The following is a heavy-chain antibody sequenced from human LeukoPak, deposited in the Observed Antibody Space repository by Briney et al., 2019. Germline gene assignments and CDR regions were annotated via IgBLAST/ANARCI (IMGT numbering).Heavy chain of an antibody. CDR2: IYDSGST. V-gene: IGHV4-39*01. CDR1: GGSISSSSYY. D-gene: IGHD3-22*01. J-gene: IGHJ4*02. CDR3: ARLYYDSSGYYQICYFDY. Sequence: SETPSLICTVSGGSISSSSYYWGWIRQPPGKGLEWIGSIYDSGSTYYNPSLKSRVTISVDTSKNQFSLNLSSVTAADTAVYYCARLYYDSSGYYQICYFDYWGQGTLVTVSS.